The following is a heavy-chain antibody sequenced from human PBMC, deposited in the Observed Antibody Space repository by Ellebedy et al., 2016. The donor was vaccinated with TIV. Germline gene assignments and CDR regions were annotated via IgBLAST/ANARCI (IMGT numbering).Heavy chain of an antibody. CDR1: GGSISSYY. CDR3: ARGLAYYDNSGYQNGFDI. D-gene: IGHD3-22*01. Sequence: SETLSFTCTVSGGSISSYYWSWIRQPAGKGLEWIGRIYTSGSTNYNPSLKMRVTMSVDTSNNQFSLKLTSVTAADTAVYSCARGLAYYDNSGYQNGFDIWGQGTMVTVSS. CDR2: IYTSGST. J-gene: IGHJ3*02. V-gene: IGHV4-4*07.